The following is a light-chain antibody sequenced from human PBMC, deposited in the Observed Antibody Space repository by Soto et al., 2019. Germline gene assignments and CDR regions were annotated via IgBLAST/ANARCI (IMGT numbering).Light chain of an antibody. Sequence: EIVLTQSPGTLSLSPGERATLSCRASQSVSSSYLAWYQQKPGQAPRLLIYDVSYRATGIPVRFSGSGSGTDFTLTISSLEPEDFAVYFCHQRNKFGQGTRLEIK. V-gene: IGKV3D-20*02. CDR2: DVS. J-gene: IGKJ5*01. CDR1: QSVSSSY. CDR3: HQRNK.